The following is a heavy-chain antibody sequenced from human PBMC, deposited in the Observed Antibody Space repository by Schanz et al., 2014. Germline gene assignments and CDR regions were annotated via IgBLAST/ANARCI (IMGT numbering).Heavy chain of an antibody. CDR1: GFTFNDYA. CDR3: AKSMYSTSWAFDF. D-gene: IGHD2-2*01. V-gene: IGHV3-30*04. CDR2: ISYEGSKK. J-gene: IGHJ4*02. Sequence: VQLVESGGGLVQPGRSLRLSCAASGFTFNDYAMHWVRQAPGKGLEWVAVISYEGSKKYYPDSVKGRFTISRDNSKNTLYVQMNSLRAEDTAVYYCAKSMYSTSWAFDFWGQGAQVTVSS.